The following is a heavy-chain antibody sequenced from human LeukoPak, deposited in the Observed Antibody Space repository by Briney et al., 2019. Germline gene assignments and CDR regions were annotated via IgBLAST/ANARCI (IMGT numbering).Heavy chain of an antibody. J-gene: IGHJ3*02. D-gene: IGHD3-22*01. Sequence: PSETLSLTCTVSGGSISSGGYYWSWIRQHPGTGLEWIGYIYYSGSTYYNPSLKSRVTISVDTSKNQFSLKLSSVTAADTAVYYCARVLDSSGYYYVGVDAFDIWGQGTMVTVSS. CDR3: ARVLDSSGYYYVGVDAFDI. V-gene: IGHV4-31*03. CDR1: GGSISSGGYY. CDR2: IYYSGST.